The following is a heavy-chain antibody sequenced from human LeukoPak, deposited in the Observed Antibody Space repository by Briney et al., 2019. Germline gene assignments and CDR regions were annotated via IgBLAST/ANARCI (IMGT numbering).Heavy chain of an antibody. CDR1: GGTFSSCA. CDR3: ASPPVRYFDWEGDNYFDY. CDR2: IIPIFGTA. Sequence: SVKVSCKASGGTFSSCAISWVRQAPGQGLEWMGGIIPIFGTANYAQKFQGRVTITADESTSTAYMELSSLRSEDTAVYYCASPPVRYFDWEGDNYFDYWGQGTLVTVSS. J-gene: IGHJ4*02. V-gene: IGHV1-69*01. D-gene: IGHD3-9*01.